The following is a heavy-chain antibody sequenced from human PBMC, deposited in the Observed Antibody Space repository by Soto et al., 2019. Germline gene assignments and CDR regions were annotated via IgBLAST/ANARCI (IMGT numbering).Heavy chain of an antibody. Sequence: ASVKVSCKVSGYTLTELSMHWVRQAPGKGLEWMGGFDPEDGETIYAQKFQGRVTMTEDRSTDTAHMELSSLRSEDTAVYYCATDPYCYDSSGYLYWGQGTLVTVSS. D-gene: IGHD3-22*01. CDR3: ATDPYCYDSSGYLY. CDR1: GYTLTELS. V-gene: IGHV1-24*01. CDR2: FDPEDGET. J-gene: IGHJ4*02.